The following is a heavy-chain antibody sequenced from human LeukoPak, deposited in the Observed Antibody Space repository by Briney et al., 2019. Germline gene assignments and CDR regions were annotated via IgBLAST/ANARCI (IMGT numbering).Heavy chain of an antibody. CDR3: ASRDGYNYN. Sequence: GGSLRLSCAASGFTFSDYQMSWIRQAPGKGLEWISYISSSGSSIYYADSVKGRFTISRDNAKNSLSLQMNSLRAEDTAVYYCASRDGYNYNWGQGTLVIVSS. J-gene: IGHJ4*02. D-gene: IGHD5-24*01. CDR2: ISSSGSSI. V-gene: IGHV3-11*01. CDR1: GFTFSDYQ.